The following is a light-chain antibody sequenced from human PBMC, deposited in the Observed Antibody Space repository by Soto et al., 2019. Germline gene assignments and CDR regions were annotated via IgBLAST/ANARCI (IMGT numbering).Light chain of an antibody. CDR3: AAWDDSLKGPV. J-gene: IGLJ3*02. CDR1: SSTIGSNP. CDR2: SNN. V-gene: IGLV1-44*01. Sequence: QPVLSQPPSASGTPGQRVTISCSGSSSTIGSNPVNWYQQLPGTAPKRLIYSNNQRPSGVPDRFSGSKSGTSASLAISGLQSEDEADYYCAAWDDSLKGPVFGGGTKLTVL.